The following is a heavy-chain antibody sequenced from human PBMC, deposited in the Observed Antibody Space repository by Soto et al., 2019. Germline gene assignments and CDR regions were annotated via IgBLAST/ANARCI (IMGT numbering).Heavy chain of an antibody. D-gene: IGHD2-15*01. J-gene: IGHJ4*02. CDR2: INAGNGNT. V-gene: IGHV1-3*01. CDR3: ARGPDIVVVVAATHFDY. CDR1: GYTFTSYA. Sequence: GASVKVSCKASGYTFTSYAMHWVRQAPGQRLEWMGWINAGNGNTKYSQKFQGRVAITRDTSASTAYMELSSLRSEDTAVYYCARGPDIVVVVAATHFDYWGQGTLVTVSS.